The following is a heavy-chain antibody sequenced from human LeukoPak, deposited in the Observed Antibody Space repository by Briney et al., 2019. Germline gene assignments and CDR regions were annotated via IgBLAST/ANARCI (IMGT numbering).Heavy chain of an antibody. D-gene: IGHD3-10*01. J-gene: IGHJ4*02. CDR2: ISYSGDT. CDR1: SGSISTYY. Sequence: PSKTLSLTCTVSSGSISTYYWSWIRQSPGKGLEWIGYISYSGDTNYNPSLRSRLTISVDTSENQFSLKLSSVTAADTAVYYCARVAYYYGTGSYYNPAHFDYWGQGTLVTVSS. CDR3: ARVAYYYGTGSYYNPAHFDY. V-gene: IGHV4-59*01.